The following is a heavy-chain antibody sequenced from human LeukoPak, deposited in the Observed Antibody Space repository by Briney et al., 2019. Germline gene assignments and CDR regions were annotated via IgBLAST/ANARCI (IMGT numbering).Heavy chain of an antibody. CDR1: GYIFDRYD. Sequence: VASVKVSCKASGYIFDRYDINWARQATGKGLEWMGWMNPKTGNTGFAQTFQGRVNMTSDTPMTTAYMELNNLKSEDTAVYYCVRARYSSAWFDSWGHGALVIVSS. CDR2: MNPKTGNT. D-gene: IGHD6-25*01. J-gene: IGHJ5*01. CDR3: VRARYSSAWFDS. V-gene: IGHV1-8*01.